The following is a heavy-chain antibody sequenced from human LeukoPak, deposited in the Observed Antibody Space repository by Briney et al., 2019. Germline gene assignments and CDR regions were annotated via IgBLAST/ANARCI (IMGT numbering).Heavy chain of an antibody. V-gene: IGHV4-59*01. CDR1: GGSISSYY. Sequence: SETLSLTCTVSGGSISSYYWSWIRQPPGKGLEWIGYIYYSGSTKYNPSLKSRVTISVDTSKNQFSLKLSSVTAADTAVYYCARYRGETTVSSLDWFDPWGQGTLVTVSS. CDR3: ARYRGETTVSSLDWFDP. D-gene: IGHD4-11*01. J-gene: IGHJ5*02. CDR2: IYYSGST.